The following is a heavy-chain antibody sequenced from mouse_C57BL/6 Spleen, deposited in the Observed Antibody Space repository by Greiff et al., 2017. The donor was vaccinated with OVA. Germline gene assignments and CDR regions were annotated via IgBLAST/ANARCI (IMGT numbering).Heavy chain of an antibody. CDR1: GFSLTSYG. CDR3: ARHPFMDY. CDR2: IWSDGSA. V-gene: IGHV2-6-1*01. J-gene: IGHJ4*01. Sequence: QVQLQQSGPGLVAPSQSLSITCTVSGFSLTSYGVHWVRQPPGQGLEWLVVIWSDGSATYNSALKSRLSISKDNTKSQVFLKMNSLQTDDTAMYYCARHPFMDYWGQGTSVTVSS.